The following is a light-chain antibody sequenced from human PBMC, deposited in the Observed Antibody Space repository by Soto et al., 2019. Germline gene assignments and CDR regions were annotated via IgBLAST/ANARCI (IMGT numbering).Light chain of an antibody. CDR2: GAS. Sequence: EVVMTQSPATLSVSPGERATLSCRASLSVTGNLAWYQQKPGQAPRLLIYGASTRATGIPARFSGSGSGTEFTLTISSLQSEDFAVYYCQQYHDWPPVTFGQGTRLEIK. CDR1: LSVTGN. V-gene: IGKV3-15*01. CDR3: QQYHDWPPVT. J-gene: IGKJ5*01.